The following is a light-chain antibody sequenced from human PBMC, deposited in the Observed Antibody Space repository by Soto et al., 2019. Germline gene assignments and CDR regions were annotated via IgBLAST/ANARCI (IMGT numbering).Light chain of an antibody. Sequence: QSALTQPASVSGSPGQSITISCTGTSSDVGAYNYVSWYQQHPGKVPKLMIFDVSNLPSVGISSRFSGSESGNTASLTISGLQAEDEADYYCSSYTTSHTRVFGGGTKLTVL. CDR3: SSYTTSHTRV. CDR1: SSDVGAYNY. V-gene: IGLV2-14*01. J-gene: IGLJ3*02. CDR2: DVS.